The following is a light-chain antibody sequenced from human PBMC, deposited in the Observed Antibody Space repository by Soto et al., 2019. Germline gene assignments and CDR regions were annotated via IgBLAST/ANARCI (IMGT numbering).Light chain of an antibody. CDR2: DAS. V-gene: IGKV1-33*01. Sequence: DIQMTQSPSSLSASVGDRDTITCQASQDISNYLNWYQQKPGKAPKLLIYDASNLETGVPSRFSGSGSGTDFTFTISSLQPEDIATYYCQQYDNLVTFGGGTKVDIK. CDR3: QQYDNLVT. CDR1: QDISNY. J-gene: IGKJ4*01.